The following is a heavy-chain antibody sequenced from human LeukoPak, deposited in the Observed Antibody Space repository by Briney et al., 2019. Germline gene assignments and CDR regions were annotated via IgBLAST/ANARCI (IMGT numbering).Heavy chain of an antibody. D-gene: IGHD1-26*01. CDR3: ARSSAYYNEADI. CDR1: GYTFTGYY. J-gene: IGHJ3*02. CDR2: INPNNGGT. V-gene: IGHV1-2*02. Sequence: ASVKVSCKASGYTFTGYYMHWVRQAPGQGLEWMGWINPNNGGTTYAQKFQGRLTMASDTSTSTVYMELSSLRSEDTAMYYCARSSAYYNEADIWGQGTMVTVSS.